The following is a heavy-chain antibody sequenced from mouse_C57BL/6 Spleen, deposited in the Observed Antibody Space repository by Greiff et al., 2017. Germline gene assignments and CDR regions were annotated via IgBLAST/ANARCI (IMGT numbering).Heavy chain of an antibody. J-gene: IGHJ1*03. V-gene: IGHV1-50*01. CDR1: GYTFTSYW. CDR2: IDPSDSYT. Sequence: QVQLQQPGAELVKPGASVKLSCKASGYTFTSYWMQWVKQRPGQGLEWIGEIDPSDSYTNYNQKFKGKATLTVDTSSSTAYMQLSSLTSEDSAVYYCARPRAYYSNYWYFDVWGTGTTVTVSS. CDR3: ARPRAYYSNYWYFDV. D-gene: IGHD2-5*01.